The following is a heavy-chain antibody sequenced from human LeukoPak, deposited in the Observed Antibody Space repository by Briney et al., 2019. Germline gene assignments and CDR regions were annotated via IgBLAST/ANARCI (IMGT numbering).Heavy chain of an antibody. CDR1: GYTLTELS. J-gene: IGHJ5*02. Sequence: ASVKVSCKVSGYTLTELSMHWVRQAPGKGLEWMGGFDPEDGETIYAQKFQGRVTMTRNTSISAAYMELSSLRSEDTAVYYCARGEYCSGGSCYPTNWFDPWGQGTLVTVSS. V-gene: IGHV1-24*01. CDR3: ARGEYCSGGSCYPTNWFDP. CDR2: FDPEDGET. D-gene: IGHD2-15*01.